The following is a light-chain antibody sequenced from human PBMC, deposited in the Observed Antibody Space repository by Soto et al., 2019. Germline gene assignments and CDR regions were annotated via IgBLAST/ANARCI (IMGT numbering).Light chain of an antibody. J-gene: IGKJ2*01. CDR3: QRCYSVPYT. Sequence: DIQMTQSPSSLSASVGDTISITCRSFQTISKSLNWYQQRPGKAPKLRIFGASTLHNGVPPRFSGLGSGTHFTLTIINLQPEDAAAYYCQRCYSVPYTVGQGTKVYIK. CDR2: GAS. V-gene: IGKV1-39*01. CDR1: QTISKS.